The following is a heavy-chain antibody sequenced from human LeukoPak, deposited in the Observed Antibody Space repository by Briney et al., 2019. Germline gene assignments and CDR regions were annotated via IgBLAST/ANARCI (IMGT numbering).Heavy chain of an antibody. Sequence: PSETLSLTCTVSGGSISSSSYYWGWIRQPPGKGLEWIGSIYYSGSTYYNPSLKSRVTISVDTSKNQFSLKLGSVTAADTAAYYCARRGYCSGGSCRNFDYWGQGTLVTVSS. CDR2: IYYSGST. D-gene: IGHD2-15*01. CDR3: ARRGYCSGGSCRNFDY. V-gene: IGHV4-39*01. CDR1: GGSISSSSYY. J-gene: IGHJ4*02.